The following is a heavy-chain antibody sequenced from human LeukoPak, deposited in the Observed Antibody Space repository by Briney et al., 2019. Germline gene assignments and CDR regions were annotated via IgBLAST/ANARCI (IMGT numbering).Heavy chain of an antibody. CDR2: INPNSGGT. CDR3: ATLDAGRFWSGHIDY. J-gene: IGHJ4*02. Sequence: ASVKVSCKASGYTFTGYYMHWVRQAPGQGLEWMGWINPNSGGTNYAQKFQGRVTMTRDTSISTAYMELSRLRSDDTAVYYCATLDAGRFWSGHIDYWGQGTLVTVSS. D-gene: IGHD3-3*01. CDR1: GYTFTGYY. V-gene: IGHV1-2*02.